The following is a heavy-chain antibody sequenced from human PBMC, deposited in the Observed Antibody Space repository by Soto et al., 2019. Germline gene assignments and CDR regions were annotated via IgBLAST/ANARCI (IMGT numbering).Heavy chain of an antibody. CDR2: IYWDEDK. V-gene: IGHV2-5*02. D-gene: IGHD1-7*01. J-gene: IGHJ3*01. CDR1: GFSLDTTGMG. Sequence: QITLKQSGPTLVKPTQTLTLTCTFSGFSLDTTGMGVGWIRQPPEKALECLGVIYWDEDKRYSSSLKSRLTITKDNSKNQIVLTMTNMDLVDTATYFCALRLKLDAFDFWGQGTVVTVSA. CDR3: ALRLKLDAFDF.